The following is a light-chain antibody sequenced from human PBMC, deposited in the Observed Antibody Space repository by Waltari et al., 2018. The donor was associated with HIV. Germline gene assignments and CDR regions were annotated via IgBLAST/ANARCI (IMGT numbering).Light chain of an antibody. J-gene: IGKJ2*01. Sequence: LTQSPATLSVSPGERVTLSCRASQSLTANLAWYQQRPGQAPRPLIYGTSSRATDIPARFTGSGSGTDYTLTISSVQSEDSAVYYCQQNIHWPPYTFGQGTKL. V-gene: IGKV3-15*01. CDR1: QSLTAN. CDR2: GTS. CDR3: QQNIHWPPYT.